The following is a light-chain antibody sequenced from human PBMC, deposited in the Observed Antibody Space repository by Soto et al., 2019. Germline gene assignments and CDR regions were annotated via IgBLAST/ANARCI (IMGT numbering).Light chain of an antibody. CDR3: QQYINWT. CDR2: GAS. V-gene: IGKV3-15*01. Sequence: DIVMTQSPATLSVSPGERATLSCRASQNIRSDLAWYQQKPGQAPRLLTYGASIRATGIPARFTGSGSGTDFTLTISSLQSEDLAIYYCQQYINWTFGQGTKVDIK. J-gene: IGKJ1*01. CDR1: QNIRSD.